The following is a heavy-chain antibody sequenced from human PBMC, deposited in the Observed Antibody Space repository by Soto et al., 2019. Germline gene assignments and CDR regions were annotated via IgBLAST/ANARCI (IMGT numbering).Heavy chain of an antibody. V-gene: IGHV3-33*02. CDR1: GYSITIHG. D-gene: IGHD1-1*01. CDR2: IWSHGTDQ. J-gene: IGHJ4*02. Sequence: PRLSCAASGYSITIHGMHWVRQAPGKGLEWVALIWSHGTDQYYADSVRGRFTVSRDTSTNTVFLQMHSLRADDTATYYCGKDIRSGSXDYWGQGTPVTVSS. CDR3: GKDIRSGSXDY.